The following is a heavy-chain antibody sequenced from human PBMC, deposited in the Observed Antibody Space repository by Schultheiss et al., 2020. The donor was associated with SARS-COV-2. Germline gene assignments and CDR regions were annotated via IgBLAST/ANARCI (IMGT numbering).Heavy chain of an antibody. CDR2: IYTSGST. J-gene: IGHJ4*02. CDR1: GYSISSNFF. Sequence: SETLSLTCTVSGYSISSNFFWSWIRQPAGKGLEWIGRIYTSGSTNYNPSLKSRVTMSVDTSKNQFSLKLSSVTAADTAVYYCAREFGDTALDYWGQGTLVTVSS. CDR3: AREFGDTALDY. D-gene: IGHD5-18*01. V-gene: IGHV4-4*07.